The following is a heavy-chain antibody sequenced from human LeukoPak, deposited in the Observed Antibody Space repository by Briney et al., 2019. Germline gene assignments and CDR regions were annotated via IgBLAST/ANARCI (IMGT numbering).Heavy chain of an antibody. D-gene: IGHD3-10*01. CDR2: IYYSGST. V-gene: IGHV4-30-4*08. CDR1: GGSISSGDYY. Sequence: SETLSLTCTVSGGSISSGDYYWSWLRQPPGKGLEWIGYIYYSGSTYYNPSLKSRVTISVDTSKNQFSLKLSSVTAADTAVYYCARREWFGESDFDYWGQGTLVTVSS. J-gene: IGHJ4*02. CDR3: ARREWFGESDFDY.